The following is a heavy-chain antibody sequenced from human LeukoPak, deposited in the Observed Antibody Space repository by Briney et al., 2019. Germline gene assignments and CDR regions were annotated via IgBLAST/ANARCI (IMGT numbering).Heavy chain of an antibody. V-gene: IGHV1-69*13. CDR3: ARDLGSRDGYNPPNLFDN. CDR1: GGTFSCYA. CDR2: IIPILGTA. Sequence: ASVKVSCKASGGTFSCYAISWVRQAPGQGLEWMGGIIPILGTANYAQRFQGRVTITADESTNTAYMELSSLRSEDTAVYYCARDLGSRDGYNPPNLFDNWGQGTLVTVSS. D-gene: IGHD5-24*01. J-gene: IGHJ4*02.